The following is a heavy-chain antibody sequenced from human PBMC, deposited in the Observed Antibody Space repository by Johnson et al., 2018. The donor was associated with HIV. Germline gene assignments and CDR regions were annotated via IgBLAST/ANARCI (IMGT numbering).Heavy chain of an antibody. CDR2: ISYDGSNK. Sequence: VQLVESGGGVVQPGRSLRLSCAASGFTFSSYAMHWVRQAPGKGLEWVAVISYDGSNKYYADSVQGRFTISRDNSKNTLYLQMNSLRAEDTAVYYCARDPVIFRSGSYYGDRAFDIWGQGTMVTVSS. J-gene: IGHJ3*02. CDR1: GFTFSSYA. CDR3: ARDPVIFRSGSYYGDRAFDI. D-gene: IGHD1-26*01. V-gene: IGHV3-30*04.